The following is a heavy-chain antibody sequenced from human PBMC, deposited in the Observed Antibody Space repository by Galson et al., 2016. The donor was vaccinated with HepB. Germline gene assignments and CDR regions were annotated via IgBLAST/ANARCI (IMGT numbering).Heavy chain of an antibody. CDR2: INPNSGGT. J-gene: IGHJ4*02. V-gene: IGHV1-2*02. CDR1: GYSFTGYH. CDR3: ARDFGGKMGN. Sequence: SVKVSCKASGYSFTGYHIHWVRQAPGQGLEWMGWINPNSGGTNYAQKFQGSVTMTKVTSISTAYMELRRLRFDDTAVYYCARDFGGKMGNWGQGTLVTVSS. D-gene: IGHD1-26*01.